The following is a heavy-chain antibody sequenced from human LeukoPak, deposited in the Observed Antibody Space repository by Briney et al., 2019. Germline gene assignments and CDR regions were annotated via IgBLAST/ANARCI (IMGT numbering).Heavy chain of an antibody. CDR2: IKQDGSQE. D-gene: IGHD6-13*01. CDR3: VREWAGGLAAAGTRIEGSY. Sequence: PGGSLRLSCVVSEFSASNYWMSWVRQAPGKGLEWVANIKQDGSQENYVDSLKGRCTISRDNAKNSVYLKMNGLLVEDTAVYYCVREWAGGLAAAGTRIEGSYWGQGTQVIVSS. J-gene: IGHJ4*02. V-gene: IGHV3-7*01. CDR1: EFSASNYW.